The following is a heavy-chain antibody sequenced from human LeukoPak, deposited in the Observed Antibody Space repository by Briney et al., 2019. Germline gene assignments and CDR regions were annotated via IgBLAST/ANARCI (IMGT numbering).Heavy chain of an antibody. CDR3: AKDQTIFGVVIIPHYFDY. Sequence: GGSLSPPCAAFGFTFRGLALTWVRRAPGKGLEWVSAFSGSGGSTYYADSVKGRFTISRDNSKNTLYLQMNSLRAEDTAVYYCAKDQTIFGVVIIPHYFDYWGQGTLVTVSS. D-gene: IGHD3-3*01. J-gene: IGHJ4*02. V-gene: IGHV3-23*01. CDR1: GFTFRGLA. CDR2: FSGSGGST.